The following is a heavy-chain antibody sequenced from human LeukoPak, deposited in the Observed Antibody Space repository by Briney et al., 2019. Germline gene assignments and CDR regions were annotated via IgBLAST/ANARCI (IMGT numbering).Heavy chain of an antibody. D-gene: IGHD3-10*01. J-gene: IGHJ6*03. Sequence: SETLSLTCTVSGGSISSYYWSWIRQPAGKGLEWIGRIYTSGSTNYNPSLKSRVTISVDKSKNQFSLKLSSVTAANTAVYYCARAGVRGGYYYYYYYMDVWGKGTTVTVPS. CDR1: GGSISSYY. V-gene: IGHV4-4*07. CDR2: IYTSGST. CDR3: ARAGVRGGYYYYYYYMDV.